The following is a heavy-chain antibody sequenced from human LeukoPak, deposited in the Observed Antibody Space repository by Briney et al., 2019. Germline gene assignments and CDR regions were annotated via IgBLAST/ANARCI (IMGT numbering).Heavy chain of an antibody. D-gene: IGHD3-22*01. CDR2: INPNSGGT. CDR1: GYTFTGYY. Sequence: EASVKVSCKASGYTFTGYYMHWVRQAPGQGLEWMGWINPNSGGTKYAQKFQGRVTMTRDSSISTAYMELSRLRSDDTAVYYCARNYDSSGYYFGNDAFDIWGQGTMVTVSS. V-gene: IGHV1-2*02. CDR3: ARNYDSSGYYFGNDAFDI. J-gene: IGHJ3*02.